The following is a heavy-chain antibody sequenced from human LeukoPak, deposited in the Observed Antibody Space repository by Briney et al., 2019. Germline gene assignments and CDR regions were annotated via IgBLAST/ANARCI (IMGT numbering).Heavy chain of an antibody. D-gene: IGHD3-22*01. Sequence: GGSLRLSCAASGFTFSSYWMSWVRQAPGKGLEWVANIKQDGSEKYYVDSVKGRFTISRDNAKNSLYLQMNSLRAEDTAVYYCARVWSYYDSSGYSLYFDYWGQGTLVTVSS. CDR1: GFTFSSYW. V-gene: IGHV3-7*01. CDR3: ARVWSYYDSSGYSLYFDY. CDR2: IKQDGSEK. J-gene: IGHJ4*02.